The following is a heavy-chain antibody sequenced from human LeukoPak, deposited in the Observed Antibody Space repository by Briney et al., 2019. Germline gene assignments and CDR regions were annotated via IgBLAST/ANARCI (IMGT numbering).Heavy chain of an antibody. CDR3: ARGGGPTITDY. Sequence: SETLSLTCTVSGGSISSYYWSWIRQPPGKGLEWIGYIYYSGSTNYNPSLKSRVTISVDTSKNQFSLKLSSVTAADTAVYYCARGGGPTITDYWGQGTLVTVSS. V-gene: IGHV4-59*01. D-gene: IGHD1-14*01. CDR1: GGSISSYY. J-gene: IGHJ4*02. CDR2: IYYSGST.